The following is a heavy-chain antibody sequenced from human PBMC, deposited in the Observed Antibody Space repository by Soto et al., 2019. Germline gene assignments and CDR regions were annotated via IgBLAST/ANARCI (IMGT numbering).Heavy chain of an antibody. CDR3: ARQQQLVTGYYGMDV. V-gene: IGHV4-31*03. J-gene: IGHJ6*02. CDR1: GGSISSGGYY. CDR2: IYYSGST. D-gene: IGHD6-13*01. Sequence: PSETLSLTCTVSGGSISSGGYYWSWIRQHPGKGLEWIGYIYYSGSTYYNPSLKSRVTISVDTSKNQFSLKLSSVTAADTAVYYCARQQQLVTGYYGMDVWGQGTTVTAP.